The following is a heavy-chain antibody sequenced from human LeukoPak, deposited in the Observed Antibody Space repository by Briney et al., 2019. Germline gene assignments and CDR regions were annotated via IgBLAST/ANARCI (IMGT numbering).Heavy chain of an antibody. Sequence: GGSLRLSCEASGFIFSNYWMSWVRQAPGKGPEWVANMKQDGSEKFYMDSVKGRFTISRDNAKKSLYLQMNRLRADDTAVYHCARVRSAAAGPLDYWGQGTLVTVSS. V-gene: IGHV3-7*01. CDR3: ARVRSAAAGPLDY. CDR2: MKQDGSEK. CDR1: GFIFSNYW. D-gene: IGHD6-13*01. J-gene: IGHJ4*02.